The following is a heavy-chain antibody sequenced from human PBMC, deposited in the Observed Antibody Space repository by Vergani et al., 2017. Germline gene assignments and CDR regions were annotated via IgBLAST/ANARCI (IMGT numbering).Heavy chain of an antibody. J-gene: IGHJ4*02. CDR3: AKDFFSGYSYGYHLDY. CDR1: GGTFSSYT. D-gene: IGHD5-18*01. Sequence: QVQLVQSGAEVKKPGSSVKVSCKASGGTFSSYTISWVRQAPGQGLEWMGRIIPILGIANYAQKFQGRVTITADKSTSTAYMELSSLRSEDTAVYYCAKDFFSGYSYGYHLDYWGQGTLVTVSS. V-gene: IGHV1-69*08. CDR2: IIPILGIA.